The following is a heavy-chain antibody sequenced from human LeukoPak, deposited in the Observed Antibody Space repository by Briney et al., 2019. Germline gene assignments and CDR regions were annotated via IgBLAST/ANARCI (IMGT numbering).Heavy chain of an antibody. CDR2: IYPGDSDT. V-gene: IGHV5-51*01. CDR3: ARRYDDSGYAVDS. D-gene: IGHD3-22*01. J-gene: IGHJ4*02. CDR1: GYSFTSYW. Sequence: GESLKISCKGSGYSFTSYWIGWVRQMPGKGLECMGIIYPGDSDTRYSPSFQGQVTISADKSISTAYLEWRSLKASDTAMYYCARRYDDSGYAVDSWGQGTLVTVSS.